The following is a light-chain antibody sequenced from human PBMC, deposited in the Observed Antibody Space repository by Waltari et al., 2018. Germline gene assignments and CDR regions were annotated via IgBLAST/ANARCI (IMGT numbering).Light chain of an antibody. CDR2: DAA. V-gene: IGKV3-20*01. CDR1: QSISKY. J-gene: IGKJ1*01. CDR3: QKYGTLPAT. Sequence: QSISKYLAWYQQKPGQAPRLLIYDAASRATGIPDRFGGSGSGTDFSLTISRLEPEDSAVYCCQKYGTLPATFGQGTKVEIK.